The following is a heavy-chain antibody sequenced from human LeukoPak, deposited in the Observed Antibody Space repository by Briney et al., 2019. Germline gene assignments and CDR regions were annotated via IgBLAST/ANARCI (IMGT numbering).Heavy chain of an antibody. CDR2: IHYSGST. D-gene: IGHD6-13*01. CDR3: ARGGSSWHEGWFDP. J-gene: IGHJ5*02. CDR1: GGSISSYY. V-gene: IGHV4-59*01. Sequence: PSETLSLTCTVPGGSISSYYWSWIRQPPGKGLEWIGYIHYSGSTYYNPSLKSQVTISVDTSKNQFSLKLSSVTAADTAVYYCARGGSSWHEGWFDPWGQGTLVTVSS.